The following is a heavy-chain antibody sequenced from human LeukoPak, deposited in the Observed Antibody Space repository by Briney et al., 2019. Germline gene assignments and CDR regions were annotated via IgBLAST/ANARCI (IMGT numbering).Heavy chain of an antibody. D-gene: IGHD3-16*01. CDR3: ARGGGLDV. J-gene: IGHJ6*02. CDR1: GFTFSSYW. CDR2: INHNGNVN. V-gene: IGHV3-7*03. Sequence: GGSLRLSCAASGFTFSSYWMNWARQAPGKGLEWVASINHNGNVNYYVDSVKGRFTISRDNAKNSLYLQTSNLRAEDTAVYFCARGGGLDVWGQGATVTVSS.